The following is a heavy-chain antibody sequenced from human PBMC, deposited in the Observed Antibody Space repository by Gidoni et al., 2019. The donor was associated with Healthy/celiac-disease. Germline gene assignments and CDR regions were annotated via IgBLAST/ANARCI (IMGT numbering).Heavy chain of an antibody. CDR2: ISYDGSNK. V-gene: IGHV3-30-3*01. CDR3: ARESDDFWSGYFMIKNWFDP. CDR1: GFTFSSYA. Sequence: QVQLVESGGGVVQPGRSLRLSCAASGFTFSSYAMHWVRQAPGKGLEWVAVISYDGSNKYYADSVKGRFTISRDNSKNTLYLQMNSLRAEDTAVYYCARESDDFWSGYFMIKNWFDPWGQGTLVTVSS. J-gene: IGHJ5*02. D-gene: IGHD3-3*01.